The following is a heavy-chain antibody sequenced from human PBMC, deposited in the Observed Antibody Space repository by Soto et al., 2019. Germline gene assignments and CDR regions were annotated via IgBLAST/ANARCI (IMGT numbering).Heavy chain of an antibody. D-gene: IGHD1-20*01. CDR1: GFTFSSYE. J-gene: IGHJ6*02. CDR2: ISSSGSTI. Sequence: GGTLRLSCAASGFTFSSYEMNWVRQAPGKGLEWVSYISSSGSTIYYADSVKGRFTISRDNAKNSLYLQMNSLRAEDTAVYYCERVQVSDGMDFWGQGTTVTVSS. V-gene: IGHV3-48*03. CDR3: ERVQVSDGMDF.